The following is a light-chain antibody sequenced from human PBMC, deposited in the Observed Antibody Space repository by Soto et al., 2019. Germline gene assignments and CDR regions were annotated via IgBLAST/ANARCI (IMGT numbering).Light chain of an antibody. CDR2: DAS. CDR1: QSVSNY. V-gene: IGKV3-11*01. Sequence: EIVLTQSPATLYLSPGERATLSCRASQSVSNYLAWYQQKPGQAPRLLLYDASHRATGIPARFSGSGSGNDLTLTISSLEPEDFAVYYCQQRSNWPLLTFGGGTKVEIK. J-gene: IGKJ4*01. CDR3: QQRSNWPLLT.